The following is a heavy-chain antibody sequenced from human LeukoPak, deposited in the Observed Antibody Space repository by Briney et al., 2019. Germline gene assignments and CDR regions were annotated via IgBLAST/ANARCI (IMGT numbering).Heavy chain of an antibody. CDR2: IRSKANSYAT. Sequence: PGGSLRLSCAASGFTFSGSAMHWVRQASGKGLEWVGRIRSKANSYATAYAASVKGRFTISRDDSKNTAYLQMNSLKTEDTAVYYCTRLPYEYCSSTSCYTEAGNDYWGQGTLVTVSS. CDR1: GFTFSGSA. V-gene: IGHV3-73*01. J-gene: IGHJ4*02. D-gene: IGHD2-2*02. CDR3: TRLPYEYCSSTSCYTEAGNDY.